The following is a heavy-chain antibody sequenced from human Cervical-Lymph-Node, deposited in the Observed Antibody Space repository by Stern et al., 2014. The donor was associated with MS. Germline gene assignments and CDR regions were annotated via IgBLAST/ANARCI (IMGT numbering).Heavy chain of an antibody. CDR2: IIPILGLA. CDR3: ARGVVSNRAAATLHNLFDP. J-gene: IGHJ5*02. CDR1: GGTFSSSYA. D-gene: IGHD2-15*01. Sequence: VQLVESGAEVKKPGSSMNVSCKTSGGTFSSSYAITWMRQAPGQGLEWMGRIIPILGLANYAQKFQGRVFITADKSTSTTYLELGSLRSEDTAVYYCARGVVSNRAAATLHNLFDPWGQGTLVTVSS. V-gene: IGHV1-69*09.